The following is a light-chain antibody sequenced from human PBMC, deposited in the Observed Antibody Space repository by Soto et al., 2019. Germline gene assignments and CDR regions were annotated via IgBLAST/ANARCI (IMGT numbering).Light chain of an antibody. J-gene: IGKJ4*01. CDR2: GES. CDR1: QSVCSSY. CDR3: QKYDSTPGT. V-gene: IGKV3-20*01. Sequence: VLTQSPGPLALSPGERAPLSCRESQSVCSSYLAWYQQKTGQAPRILIYGESSRATGVPDRFSGSGSGTELNLTISSLEPGDFAVYYCQKYDSTPGTFGGGTKVDIK.